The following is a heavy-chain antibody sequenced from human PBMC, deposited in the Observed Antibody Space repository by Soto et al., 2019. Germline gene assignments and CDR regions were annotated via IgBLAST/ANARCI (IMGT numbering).Heavy chain of an antibody. CDR2: IYYSGST. Sequence: QLQLQESGPGLVKPSETLSLTCTVSGGSISSSSYYWGWIRQPPGKGLEWIGSIYYSGSTYYNPSLKSRVTISVDTSKNQFSLKLSSVTAADTAVYYCASNIVATIIPGYWGQGTLVTVSS. J-gene: IGHJ4*02. CDR3: ASNIVATIIPGY. CDR1: GGSISSSSYY. D-gene: IGHD5-12*01. V-gene: IGHV4-39*01.